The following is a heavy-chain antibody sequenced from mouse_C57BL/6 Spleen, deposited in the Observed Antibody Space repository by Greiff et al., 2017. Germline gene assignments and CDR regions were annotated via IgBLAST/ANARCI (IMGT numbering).Heavy chain of an antibody. D-gene: IGHD5-2*01. V-gene: IGHV1-9*01. J-gene: IGHJ3*01. CDR2: MLPGSGST. CDR3: ASKGNNYSAWFAY. Sequence: QVQLKQSGAELMKPGASVKLSCKATGYTFTGYWIEWVKQRPGHGLEWIGEMLPGSGSTNYNEKFKGKAPFTADTSSNTAYMQLSSLTTEDSAIYYCASKGNNYSAWFAYWGQGTLVTVSA. CDR1: GYTFTGYW.